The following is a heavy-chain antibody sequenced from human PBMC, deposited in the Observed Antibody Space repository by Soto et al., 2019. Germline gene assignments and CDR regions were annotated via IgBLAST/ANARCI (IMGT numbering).Heavy chain of an antibody. Sequence: EVQLVESGGGLIQPGGSLRLSCAASGFTVSSNYMSWVRQAQGKGLEWVSVIYSGGSTYYADSVKGRFTISRDNSKNTLYLQMNSLRAEDTAVYYCARDRVESGYPEYFQHWAQGTLVTVSS. CDR2: IYSGGST. D-gene: IGHD3-22*01. CDR3: ARDRVESGYPEYFQH. V-gene: IGHV3-53*01. J-gene: IGHJ1*01. CDR1: GFTVSSNY.